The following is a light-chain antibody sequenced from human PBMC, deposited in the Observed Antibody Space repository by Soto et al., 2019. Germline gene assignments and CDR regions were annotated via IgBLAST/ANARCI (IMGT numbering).Light chain of an antibody. CDR3: GTWDSSLSAGV. J-gene: IGLJ2*01. CDR1: SSNIGNNY. CDR2: DNN. V-gene: IGLV1-51*01. Sequence: QSVLTPPPSVSAAPGQKVTISCSGSSSNIGNNYVSWYQQLPGTAPKLLIYDNNKRPSGIPDRFSGSKSGTSATLGITGLQTGDEADDDCGTWDSSLSAGVFGGGTKLTVL.